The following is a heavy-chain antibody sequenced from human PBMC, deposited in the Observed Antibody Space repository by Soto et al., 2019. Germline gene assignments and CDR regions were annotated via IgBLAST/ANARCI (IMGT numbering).Heavy chain of an antibody. CDR2: MGNDGITT. CDR1: GFTFSTYG. CDR3: AKEFQWVLHAFDI. V-gene: IGHV3-30*18. J-gene: IGHJ3*02. Sequence: QVQLVESGGGVVQPGRSLRLSCAASGFTFSTYGMHWVRQAPGKGLEWVAVMGNDGITTFYADSVKGRFTISRDNSKNTLFLQMHSLRADDTAVYYCAKEFQWVLHAFDIWGQGTMVTVSS. D-gene: IGHD1-26*01.